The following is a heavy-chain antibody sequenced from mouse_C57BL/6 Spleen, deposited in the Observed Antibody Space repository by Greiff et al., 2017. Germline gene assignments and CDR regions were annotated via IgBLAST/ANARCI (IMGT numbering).Heavy chain of an antibody. CDR2: IHPNSGSP. CDR3: ARLEGWYFDV. CDR1: GYTFTSYW. V-gene: IGHV1-64*01. J-gene: IGHJ1*03. Sequence: QVQLQQPGAELVKPGASVKLSCKASGYTFTSYWMHWVKQRPGQGLEWIGMIHPNSGSPNYNEKFKGKATLTVDKSYRTAYLQLSSLTSEDSAVDHCARLEGWYFDVRGTGTTVTGFS.